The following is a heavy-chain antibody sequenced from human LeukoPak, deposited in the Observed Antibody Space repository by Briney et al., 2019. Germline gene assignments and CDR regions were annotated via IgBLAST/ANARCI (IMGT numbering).Heavy chain of an antibody. D-gene: IGHD3-22*01. Sequence: PGGSLRLSCAASGFTFSRNSMNWVRQAPGKGLEWVSSMSSSGSHIYYADSVKGRFTISRDNAKNSLYLQMNSLRAEDTAVYYCARKTDSGGQGDYWGPGTLVTVSS. CDR2: MSSSGSHI. V-gene: IGHV3-21*01. CDR3: ARKTDSGGQGDY. CDR1: GFTFSRNS. J-gene: IGHJ4*02.